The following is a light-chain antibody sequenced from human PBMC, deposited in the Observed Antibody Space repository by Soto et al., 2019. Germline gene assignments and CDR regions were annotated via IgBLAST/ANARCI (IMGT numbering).Light chain of an antibody. CDR3: TSFAGSNTGA. V-gene: IGLV2-8*01. CDR2: EVT. Sequence: QSALTQPPSASGSPGQSVTISCSGTSSDVGGYNYVSWYQQHPGKAPRLIIYEVTKRPSGVPDRFSGSRSGNTASLTVSGLQAEDEADYYCTSFAGSNTGAFGGGTKLTVL. CDR1: SSDVGGYNY. J-gene: IGLJ2*01.